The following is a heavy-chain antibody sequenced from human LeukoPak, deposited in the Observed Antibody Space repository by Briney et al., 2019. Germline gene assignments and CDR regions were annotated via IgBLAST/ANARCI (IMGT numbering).Heavy chain of an antibody. J-gene: IGHJ5*02. D-gene: IGHD3-3*01. CDR1: GFTFSSYS. Sequence: GGSLRLSCAAFGFTFSSYSLNWVRQAPGKGLEWVSYISPGSTSMYYADSVRGRFTISRDNARNSLYLQMNSLSTEDTALYYCARDAASGNNWFDPWGQGTLVTVSS. CDR2: ISPGSTSM. V-gene: IGHV3-48*01. CDR3: ARDAASGNNWFDP.